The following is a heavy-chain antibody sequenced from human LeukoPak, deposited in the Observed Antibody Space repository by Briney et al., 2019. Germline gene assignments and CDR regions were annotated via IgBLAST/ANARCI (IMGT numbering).Heavy chain of an antibody. CDR1: GGSFSGYY. CDR2: INHSGST. Sequence: SETLSLTCAVYGGSFSGYYWSWIRQPPGKGLEWIGEINHSGSTNYNPSLKSRVTISVDTSKNQFSLKLSSVTAADTAVYYCARETPYGIWYFDLWGRGTLVTVSS. D-gene: IGHD1-14*01. CDR3: ARETPYGIWYFDL. V-gene: IGHV4-34*01. J-gene: IGHJ2*01.